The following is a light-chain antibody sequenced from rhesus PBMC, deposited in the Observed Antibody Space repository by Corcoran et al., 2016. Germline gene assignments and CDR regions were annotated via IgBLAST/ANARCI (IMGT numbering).Light chain of an antibody. Sequence: DIQMTQSPSSLSVSVGDRVTITCRASQGISNWLAWYQQKPGKAPNLLIYKASSLQSGVPSRSSGSGSGTDFTLTISSLQPEDFATYYCQHYNSAPPWTFGQGTKVEIK. J-gene: IGKJ1*01. CDR3: QHYNSAPPWT. V-gene: IGKV1-21*01. CDR2: KAS. CDR1: QGISNW.